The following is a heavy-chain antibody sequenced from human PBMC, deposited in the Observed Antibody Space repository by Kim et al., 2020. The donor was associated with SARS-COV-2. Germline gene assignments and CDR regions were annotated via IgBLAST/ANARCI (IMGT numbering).Heavy chain of an antibody. J-gene: IGHJ3*02. CDR3: ARERAVAGTVASFDI. Sequence: PSLKSRVTITVEPAKTQFSLKLSSVTAAATAVYYCARERAVAGTVASFDIWGQGTMVTVSS. D-gene: IGHD6-19*01. V-gene: IGHV4-34*01.